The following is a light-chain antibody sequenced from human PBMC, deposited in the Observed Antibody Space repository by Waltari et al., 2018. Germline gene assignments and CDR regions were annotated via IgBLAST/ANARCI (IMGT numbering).Light chain of an antibody. V-gene: IGKV3-20*01. Sequence: EIVLTQSPGTLSLSPGDRGILSCRTSQSVGRSLAWYQQKRGQAPRLLIYGASSRATGIPDRFSGRGSGTDFSLTISRLEPEDFAVYYCQHYVTLPVTFGQGTKVEIK. CDR1: QSVGRS. CDR3: QHYVTLPVT. J-gene: IGKJ1*01. CDR2: GAS.